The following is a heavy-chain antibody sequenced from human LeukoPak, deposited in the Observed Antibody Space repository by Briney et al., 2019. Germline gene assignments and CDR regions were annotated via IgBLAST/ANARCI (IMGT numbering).Heavy chain of an antibody. Sequence: ASVKVSCKASGYTFTSYGISWVRQAPGQGLEWMGWISAYNGNTNYAQKLQGRVTMTTDTSTSTAYMELRSLRSDDTAVYYCAKRGHGDYDVRAFDIWGQGTMVTVSS. J-gene: IGHJ3*02. CDR3: AKRGHGDYDVRAFDI. D-gene: IGHD4-17*01. CDR2: ISAYNGNT. CDR1: GYTFTSYG. V-gene: IGHV1-18*01.